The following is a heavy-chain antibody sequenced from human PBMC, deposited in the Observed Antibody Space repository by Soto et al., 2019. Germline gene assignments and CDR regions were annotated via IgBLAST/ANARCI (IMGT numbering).Heavy chain of an antibody. CDR1: GGSISSGGYY. CDR3: ARGVLH. V-gene: IGHV4-31*03. Sequence: QVQLQESGPGLVQPSQTLSLTCTVSGGSISSGGYYWSWIRQHPGTDLEWIGHISYSGSTYYNTSLKSRVTISVDTSRNQFSLIVNSVTAADTAVYYCARGVLHWGQGTLVTVSS. CDR2: ISYSGST. J-gene: IGHJ4*01.